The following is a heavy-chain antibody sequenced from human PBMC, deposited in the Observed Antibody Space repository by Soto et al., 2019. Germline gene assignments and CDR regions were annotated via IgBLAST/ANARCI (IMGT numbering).Heavy chain of an antibody. D-gene: IGHD3-16*01. Sequence: EVQLVESGGGLVKPGGSLRLACAASGFSFSTYNMNWVRQAPGKGLEWVSSIDASSTHIYYADSVKGRFTFSRDKVTSSMDQQMDRLRAEDTAIYYCVRKLYDFLVDPWCHGTLITVSS. J-gene: IGHJ5*02. CDR1: GFSFSTYN. CDR3: VRKLYDFLVDP. CDR2: IDASSTHI. V-gene: IGHV3-21*01.